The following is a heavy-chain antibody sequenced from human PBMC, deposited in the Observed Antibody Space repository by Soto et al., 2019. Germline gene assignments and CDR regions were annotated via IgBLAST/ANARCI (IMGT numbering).Heavy chain of an antibody. CDR3: SRYKYTGSSAYFDH. V-gene: IGHV4-59*01. J-gene: IGHJ4*02. CDR1: GDSISSFY. CDR2: VFHTGNT. Sequence: PSETLSLTCSVSGDSISSFYWTWIRQSPGRGLEWIGYVFHTGNTNYNPSLKSRVTITVDTAKNRFSLKLGSVTAADTAVYYCSRYKYTGSSAYFDHWGPGVLVTVSS. D-gene: IGHD6-6*01.